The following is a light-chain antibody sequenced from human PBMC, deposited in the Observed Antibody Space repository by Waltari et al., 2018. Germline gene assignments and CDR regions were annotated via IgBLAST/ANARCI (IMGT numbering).Light chain of an antibody. CDR3: QQSYSTPPET. CDR1: QSIAIY. CDR2: AAS. J-gene: IGKJ1*01. Sequence: DIQMTQSPSSLSASVGDRVTITCRASQSIAIYLNWYQQKPGKAPKLLIYAASSLQSGVPSRFSGSGSGTDFTLTISSLQPEDFATYYCQQSYSTPPETFGQGTKVEIK. V-gene: IGKV1-39*01.